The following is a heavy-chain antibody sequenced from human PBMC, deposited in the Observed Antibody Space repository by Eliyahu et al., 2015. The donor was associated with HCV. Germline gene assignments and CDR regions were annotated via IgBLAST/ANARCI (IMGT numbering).Heavy chain of an antibody. CDR1: WYS. D-gene: IGHD6-6*01. Sequence: WYSMGGLRQSXGKGLESVSYISXSSSTIYYADXVKGRFTISRDNAKNSLYLQMNSLRAEDTAVYYCARGAYSSSSHWFDPWGQGTLVTVSS. CDR3: ARGAYSSSSHWFDP. J-gene: IGHJ5*02. V-gene: IGHV3-48*01. CDR2: ISXSSSTI.